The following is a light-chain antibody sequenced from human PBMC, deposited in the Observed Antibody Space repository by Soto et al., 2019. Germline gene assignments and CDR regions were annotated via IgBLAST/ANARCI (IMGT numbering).Light chain of an antibody. CDR2: SNN. J-gene: IGLJ3*02. V-gene: IGLV1-47*02. Sequence: QSVLTQPPSASGTPGQRVTISCSGSSSNIGSNYVYWYQQLPGMAPKLLMYSNNQRPSGVPDRFYGSKSGTSASLVISGLRSEEEADYYCAVWDDSLNGWVFGGGTKLTVL. CDR3: AVWDDSLNGWV. CDR1: SSNIGSNY.